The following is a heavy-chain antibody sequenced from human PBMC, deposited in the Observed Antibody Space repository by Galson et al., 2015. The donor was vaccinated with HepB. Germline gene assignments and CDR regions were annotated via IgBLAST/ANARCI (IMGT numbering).Heavy chain of an antibody. Sequence: SLRLSCAGSGFIFKDYALTWVGQAPGKGLQWISGISGDTYGKYYTDSVKGRFTISRDNSNNRLYLQMTNMRADETATYYCAKGRGWYTGFDSWGQGALVTVSS. CDR1: GFIFKDYA. V-gene: IGHV3-23*01. J-gene: IGHJ4*02. CDR2: ISGDTYGK. D-gene: IGHD6-19*01. CDR3: AKGRGWYTGFDS.